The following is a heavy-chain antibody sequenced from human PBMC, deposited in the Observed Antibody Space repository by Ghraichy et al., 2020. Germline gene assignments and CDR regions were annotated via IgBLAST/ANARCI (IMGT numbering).Heavy chain of an antibody. CDR1: GGSVSSGSYY. CDR2: IYYSGST. D-gene: IGHD3-16*02. CDR3: ARGTLAYDYVWGSYRSVAFDI. V-gene: IGHV4-61*01. J-gene: IGHJ3*02. Sequence: SETLSLTCTVSGGSVSSGSYYWSWIRQPPGKGLEWIGYIYYSGSTNYNPSLKSRVTISVDTSKNQFSLKLSSVTVADTAVYYCARGTLAYDYVWGSYRSVAFDIWGQVTMFTVSS.